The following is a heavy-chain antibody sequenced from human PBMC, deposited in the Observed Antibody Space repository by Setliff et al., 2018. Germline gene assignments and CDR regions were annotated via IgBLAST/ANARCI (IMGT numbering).Heavy chain of an antibody. D-gene: IGHD3-3*01. CDR2: MNPNSGNT. Sequence: ASVKVSCKASGYTFTSYDINWVRQATGQGLEWMGWMNPNSGNTGYAQKFQGRVTMTRNTSISTAYMDLSSLRFEDTAVYYCARAQSWSGGPYYLDNWGQGTLVTAPQ. CDR3: ARAQSWSGGPYYLDN. V-gene: IGHV1-8*02. J-gene: IGHJ4*02. CDR1: GYTFTSYD.